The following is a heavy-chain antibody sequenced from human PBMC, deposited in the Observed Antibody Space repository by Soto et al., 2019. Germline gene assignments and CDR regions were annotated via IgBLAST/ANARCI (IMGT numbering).Heavy chain of an antibody. J-gene: IGHJ6*03. CDR3: ARPPIKYCSSISCSPDYNYYMDV. D-gene: IGHD2-2*01. Sequence: PSETLSLTCGVSGGSISDYYWSWIRTPQVKGLEWIGEINHSGSTNLNPSLKSRATISVDMSKNQFSLTLSSVTAADTALYYCARPPIKYCSSISCSPDYNYYMDVWGTGTAVTVSS. V-gene: IGHV4-34*04. CDR1: GGSISDYY. CDR2: INHSGST.